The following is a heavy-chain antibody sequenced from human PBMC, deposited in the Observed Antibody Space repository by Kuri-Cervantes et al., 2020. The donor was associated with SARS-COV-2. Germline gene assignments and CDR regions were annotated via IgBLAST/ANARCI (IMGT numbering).Heavy chain of an antibody. J-gene: IGHJ3*02. D-gene: IGHD3-3*01. CDR1: GGSISSYY. CDR3: ARHIPYYDFWSGYYDAFDI. Sequence: SETLSLTCTVSGGSISSYYWSWIRQPPGKGLEWIGYIYYSGSTNYNPSLKSRVTISVDTSKNQFSLTLSSVTAADTAVYYCARHIPYYDFWSGYYDAFDIWGQGTMVTVSS. V-gene: IGHV4-59*08. CDR2: IYYSGST.